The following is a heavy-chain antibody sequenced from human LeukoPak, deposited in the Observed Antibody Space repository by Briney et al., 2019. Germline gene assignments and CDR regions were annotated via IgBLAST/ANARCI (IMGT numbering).Heavy chain of an antibody. D-gene: IGHD2-21*02. CDR1: GGTFCSYA. J-gene: IGHJ5*02. V-gene: IGHV1-69*01. CDR2: IIPIFGTA. Sequence: ASVKVSCKASGGTFCSYAISWVRPGPGQGLEWMGRIIPIFGTANHAQKFQGRVTINADDSTSTAYMELSSQRSGDTAVYYCARYNCGDCYSRWFDPWGQGTLVTVSS. CDR3: ARYNCGDCYSRWFDP.